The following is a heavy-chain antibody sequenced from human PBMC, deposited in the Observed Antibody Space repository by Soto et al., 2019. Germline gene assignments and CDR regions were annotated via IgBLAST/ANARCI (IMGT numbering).Heavy chain of an antibody. J-gene: IGHJ6*03. V-gene: IGHV1-69*02. CDR1: GGTFSSYT. Sequence: QVQLVQSGAEVKKPGSSVKVSCKASGGTFSSYTISWVRQAPGQGLEWMGRIIPILGIANYAQKFQGRVTITADKSTSTAYMELSSLRSEDTAVYYCASRYYVILTGYDSEYYYMDVWGKGTTVTVSS. CDR2: IIPILGIA. D-gene: IGHD3-9*01. CDR3: ASRYYVILTGYDSEYYYMDV.